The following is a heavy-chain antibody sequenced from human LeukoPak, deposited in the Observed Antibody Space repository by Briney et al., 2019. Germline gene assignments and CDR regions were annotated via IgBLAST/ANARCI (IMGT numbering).Heavy chain of an antibody. CDR3: ARDGSSGWYWVDY. CDR1: GFTFSSYD. J-gene: IGHJ4*02. CDR2: IWYDGINK. Sequence: GGSLRLSCAASGFTFSSYDRHGVRQAPGKGLDWVAGIWYDGINKYYADSVKGQFTISRDNSKNTLYLQMNSLRAEDTAVYYCARDGSSGWYWVDYWGQGTLVTVSS. D-gene: IGHD6-19*01. V-gene: IGHV3-33*08.